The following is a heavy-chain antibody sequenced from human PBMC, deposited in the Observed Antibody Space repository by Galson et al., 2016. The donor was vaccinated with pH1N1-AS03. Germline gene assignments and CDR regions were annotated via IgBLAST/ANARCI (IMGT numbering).Heavy chain of an antibody. D-gene: IGHD5-24*01. CDR2: IIPNLGVT. Sequence: SVKVSCKASGDSFSKYVISWVRQAPGQGLQWMGRIIPNLGVTNYAQRFQARVTITADKSSSTVYMEVTNLTSEDTAIYYCAHNQANGYNYWFGPRGQGTLVTVSS. CDR3: AHNQANGYNYWFGP. V-gene: IGHV1-69*04. J-gene: IGHJ5*02. CDR1: GDSFSKYV.